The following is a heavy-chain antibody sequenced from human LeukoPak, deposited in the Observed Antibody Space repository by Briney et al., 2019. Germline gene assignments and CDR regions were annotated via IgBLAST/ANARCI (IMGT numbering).Heavy chain of an antibody. V-gene: IGHV4-59*01. CDR3: AKRSSGWYKSAFDI. CDR1: GGSISSYY. CDR2: IYYSGST. Sequence: SETLSLTCTVSGGSISSYYWSWLRQPPGKGLEWIGYIYYSGSTNYNPSLKSRVTISVDTSKNQFSLKLSSVTAADTAVYYCAKRSSGWYKSAFDIWGQGTMVTVSS. D-gene: IGHD6-19*01. J-gene: IGHJ3*02.